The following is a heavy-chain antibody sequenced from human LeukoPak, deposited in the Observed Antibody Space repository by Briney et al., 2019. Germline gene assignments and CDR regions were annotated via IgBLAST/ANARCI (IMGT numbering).Heavy chain of an antibody. CDR1: GFTFSTYA. CDR3: AKELWEGSGYLDY. D-gene: IGHD3-3*01. Sequence: GGSLRLSCAASGFTFSTYAMSWVRQAPGKGLEWVSLISNSGGRTYYAESVKGRFAISRDNSKNTLSLQMNSLKAEDTALYYCAKELWEGSGYLDYWGQGILVTVSS. CDR2: ISNSGGRT. J-gene: IGHJ4*02. V-gene: IGHV3-23*01.